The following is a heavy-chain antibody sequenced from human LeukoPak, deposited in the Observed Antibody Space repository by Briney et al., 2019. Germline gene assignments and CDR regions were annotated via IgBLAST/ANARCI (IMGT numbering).Heavy chain of an antibody. CDR2: IYKTGTT. D-gene: IGHD3-10*01. CDR1: GGSISTTTYY. V-gene: IGHV4-39*01. J-gene: IGHJ4*02. Sequence: PSETLSLTCIVSGGSISTTTYYWAWVRQPPGKGLEWIGGIYKTGTTNYSPSLKSRVTISVDTSKNQFSLNLSSVTAADTAVYYCARRFGDPFDYWGQGTLVTVSS. CDR3: ARRFGDPFDY.